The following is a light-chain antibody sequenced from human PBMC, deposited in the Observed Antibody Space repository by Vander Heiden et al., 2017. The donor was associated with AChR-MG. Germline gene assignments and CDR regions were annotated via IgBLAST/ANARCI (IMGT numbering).Light chain of an antibody. CDR2: SNN. CDR1: CSNIGSNT. Sequence: QSVLTQPPSASGTPGQRVTLPCSGSCSNIGSNTVHWYQQLPGTAPKVLIYSNNQRPSGVPDRFSGSKSGTSASRAISGLQSGDEADYYCAAWDDSLNWVFGGGTKLTVL. CDR3: AAWDDSLNWV. J-gene: IGLJ3*02. V-gene: IGLV1-44*01.